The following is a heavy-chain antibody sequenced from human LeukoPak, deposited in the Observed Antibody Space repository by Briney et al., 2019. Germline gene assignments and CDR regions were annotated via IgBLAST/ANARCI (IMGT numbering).Heavy chain of an antibody. CDR1: GYSISSGYY. CDR3: GRYYYYMDV. J-gene: IGHJ6*03. V-gene: IGHV4-38-2*02. Sequence: PSETLSLTCTVSGYSISSGYYWGWIRQPPGKGLEWIGSIYHSGSTYYNPSLKSRVTISVDTSKNQFSPKLSSVTAADTAVYYCGRYYYYMDVWGKGTTVTVSS. CDR2: IYHSGST.